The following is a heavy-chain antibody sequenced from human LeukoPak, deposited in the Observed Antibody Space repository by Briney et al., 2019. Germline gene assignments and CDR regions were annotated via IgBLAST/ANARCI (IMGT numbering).Heavy chain of an antibody. Sequence: PSETLSLTCAVYGGSSSGYYWSWIRQPPGKGLEWIGEINHSGSTNYNPSLKSRVTISVDTSKNQFSLKLSSVTAADTAVYYCARVTLYDFWSGNYYGMDVWGQGTTVTVSS. CDR1: GGSSSGYY. J-gene: IGHJ6*02. CDR2: INHSGST. V-gene: IGHV4-34*01. CDR3: ARVTLYDFWSGNYYGMDV. D-gene: IGHD3-3*01.